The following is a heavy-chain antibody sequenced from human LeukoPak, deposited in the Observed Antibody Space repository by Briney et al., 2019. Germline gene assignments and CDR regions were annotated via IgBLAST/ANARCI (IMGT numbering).Heavy chain of an antibody. D-gene: IGHD3-3*02. CDR3: ARHLSGSRDAFDI. CDR2: VYHSGRT. CDR1: GYSISSGYY. Sequence: SETLSLTCAVSGYSISSGYYWGWIRQPPGKGLEWIGSVYHSGRTYYNPSLKSRVTISVDTSKNQFSLKLSSVTAADTAVYYCARHLSGSRDAFDIWGQGTMVTVSS. J-gene: IGHJ3*02. V-gene: IGHV4-38-2*01.